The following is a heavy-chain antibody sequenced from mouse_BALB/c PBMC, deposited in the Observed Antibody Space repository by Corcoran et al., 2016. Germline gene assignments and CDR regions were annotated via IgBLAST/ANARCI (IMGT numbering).Heavy chain of an antibody. CDR3: ARGLLRGAMDY. D-gene: IGHD2-3*01. V-gene: IGHV14-3*02. CDR1: GFNSKDTY. J-gene: IGHJ4*01. Sequence: EVQLQQSGAELVKPGASVKLSCTASGFNSKDTYMHWVKQRPEQGLEWIGRIDPANGNTKYDPKFQGKATITADTSSNTAYLQLSSLTSEDTAVYYCARGLLRGAMDYWGQGTSVTVSS. CDR2: IDPANGNT.